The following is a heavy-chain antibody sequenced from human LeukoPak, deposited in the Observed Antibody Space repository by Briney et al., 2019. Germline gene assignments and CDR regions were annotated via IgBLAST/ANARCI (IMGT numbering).Heavy chain of an antibody. CDR1: GFTFSSYW. CDR2: IKQDGSEK. J-gene: IGHJ3*02. V-gene: IGHV3-7*01. CDR3: ARDQYYDSYGYNDAFDI. Sequence: PGGSLRLSCAASGFTFSSYWMSWVRQAPGKGLEWVANIKQDGSEKYYVDSVKGRFTISRDNAKNSLYLQMNSLRAEDTAVYYCARDQYYDSYGYNDAFDIWGQGTMVTVSS. D-gene: IGHD3-22*01.